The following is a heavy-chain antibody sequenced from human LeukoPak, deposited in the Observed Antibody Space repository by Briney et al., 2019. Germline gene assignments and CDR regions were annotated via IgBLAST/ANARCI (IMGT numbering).Heavy chain of an antibody. V-gene: IGHV1-18*01. CDR1: GYTFTSYG. CDR3: ARDGYSAIGNNYYYYGMDV. CDR2: ISAYNGNT. J-gene: IGHJ6*02. Sequence: ASVKVCCKASGYTFTSYGISWVRQAPGQGLEWMGWISAYNGNTNYAQKLQGRVTMTTDTSTSTAYMELRSLRSDDTAVYYCARDGYSAIGNNYYYYGMDVWGQGTTVTVSS. D-gene: IGHD2-2*01.